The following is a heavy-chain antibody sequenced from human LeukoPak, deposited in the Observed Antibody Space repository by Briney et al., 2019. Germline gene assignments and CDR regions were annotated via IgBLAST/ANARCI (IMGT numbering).Heavy chain of an antibody. CDR1: AFPFSSYA. V-gene: IGHV3-64D*06. CDR3: VKDSEGVPAMANWFDP. D-gene: IGHD2-2*01. CDR2: SSSNGGST. Sequence: GGSLRLSCSASAFPFSSYAMHWVRQAPGKGLQYVSASSSNGGSTYYADSVKGRFTISRDNSKNTLYLQMSSLRAEDTAVYYCVKDSEGVPAMANWFDPWGQGTLVTVSS. J-gene: IGHJ5*02.